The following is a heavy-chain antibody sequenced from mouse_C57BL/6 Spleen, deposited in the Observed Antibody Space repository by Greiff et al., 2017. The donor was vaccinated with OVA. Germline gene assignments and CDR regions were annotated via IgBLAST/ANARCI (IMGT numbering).Heavy chain of an antibody. V-gene: IGHV1-80*01. Sequence: QVQLKQSGAELVKPGASVKISCKASGYAFSSYWMNWVKQRPGKGLEWIGQIYPGDGDTNYNGKFKGKATLTADKSSSTAYMQFSSLTSEDSAVYVCAREYYSNQYEAMDYWGQGTSVTVSS. CDR3: AREYYSNQYEAMDY. D-gene: IGHD2-5*01. J-gene: IGHJ4*01. CDR2: IYPGDGDT. CDR1: GYAFSSYW.